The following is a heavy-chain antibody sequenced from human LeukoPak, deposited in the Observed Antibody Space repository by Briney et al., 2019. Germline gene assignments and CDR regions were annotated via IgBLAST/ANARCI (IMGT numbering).Heavy chain of an antibody. CDR2: IRYDGSNK. Sequence: GGSLRLSCAASGFTFSSYGMHWVRQAPGKGLEWVAFIRYDGSNKYYAGSVKGRFTISRDTSKSTLYLQMNSLRAEDTAVYYCGKDDGYYRPDFWGQGTLVTVSS. V-gene: IGHV3-30*02. D-gene: IGHD3-22*01. J-gene: IGHJ4*02. CDR3: GKDDGYYRPDF. CDR1: GFTFSSYG.